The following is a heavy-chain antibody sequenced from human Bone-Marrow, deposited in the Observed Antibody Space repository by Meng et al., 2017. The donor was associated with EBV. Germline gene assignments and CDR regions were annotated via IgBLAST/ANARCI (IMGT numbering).Heavy chain of an antibody. CDR3: ARGNTFPEYYFGY. CDR1: GGSISSGDYS. D-gene: IGHD2/OR15-2a*01. Sequence: QLQFQESGSGMVKPSQTLSLTCAVSGGSISSGDYSWSWIRQPPGKGLEWIGNIYHSGSTFYNSSLNSRVTISVDRSKNQFSLKLTSVTAADTAVYYCARGNTFPEYYFGYWGQGTLVTVSS. CDR2: IYHSGST. V-gene: IGHV4-30-2*01. J-gene: IGHJ4*02.